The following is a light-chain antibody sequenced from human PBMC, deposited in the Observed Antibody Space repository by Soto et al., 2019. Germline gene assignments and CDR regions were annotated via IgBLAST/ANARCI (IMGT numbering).Light chain of an antibody. CDR2: NVN. Sequence: QSVLTQSASVSGAPGQSITVSCTGTSSDVGNYNYASWYQQHPGEVPKLIIFNVNNRPSGVSNRFSGSKSGNTASLTISGLQAEDEADYYCSSCTSSTTFVFGTGTKVPLL. CDR3: SSCTSSTTFV. CDR1: SSDVGNYNY. J-gene: IGLJ1*01. V-gene: IGLV2-14*01.